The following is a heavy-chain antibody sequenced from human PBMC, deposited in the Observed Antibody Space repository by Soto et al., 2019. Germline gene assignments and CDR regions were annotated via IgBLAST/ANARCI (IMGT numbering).Heavy chain of an antibody. CDR2: ISSSSSYI. J-gene: IGHJ6*03. V-gene: IGHV3-21*01. CDR3: ARAVLRFLEWLLPPPDMDV. Sequence: GGSLRLSCAASGFTFISYSMNWVRQAPGKGLEWVSSISSSSSYIYYADSVKGRFTISRDNAKNSLYLQMNSLRAEDTAVYYCARAVLRFLEWLLPPPDMDVWGKGTTVTVSS. CDR1: GFTFISYS. D-gene: IGHD3-3*01.